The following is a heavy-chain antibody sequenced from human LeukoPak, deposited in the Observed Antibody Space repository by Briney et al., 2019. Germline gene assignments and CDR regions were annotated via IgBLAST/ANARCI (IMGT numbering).Heavy chain of an antibody. D-gene: IGHD3-22*01. CDR2: ISGSGGST. J-gene: IGHJ4*02. V-gene: IGHV3-23*01. Sequence: GGSLRLSCAASGFTFSSYGMSWVRQAPGKGLEWVSAISGSGGSTYYADSVKGRFTISRDNSKNTLYLQMNSLRAEDTAVYYCAKGSGYYDSSGRLFDYWGQGTLVTVSS. CDR3: AKGSGYYDSSGRLFDY. CDR1: GFTFSSYG.